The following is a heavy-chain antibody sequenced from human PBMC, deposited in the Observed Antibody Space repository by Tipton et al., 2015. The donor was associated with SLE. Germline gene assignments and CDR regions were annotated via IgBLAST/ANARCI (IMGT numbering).Heavy chain of an antibody. CDR3: AKQEYSRSSDYFDY. J-gene: IGHJ4*02. CDR2: IYSGGDT. V-gene: IGHV3-53*04. CDR1: GGSFTAYY. Sequence: LTCAVYGGSFTAYYWSWIRQAPGKGLEWVSVIYSGGDTYFADSVKGRFTISRLSSKSTLYLQMNSLRTEDTAVYYCAKQEYSRSSDYFDYWGQGALVTVSS. D-gene: IGHD6-6*01.